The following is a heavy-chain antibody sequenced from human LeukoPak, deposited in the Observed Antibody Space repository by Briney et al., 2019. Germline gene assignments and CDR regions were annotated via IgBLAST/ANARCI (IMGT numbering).Heavy chain of an antibody. Sequence: PGGFLRLSCAASGFPFKWYWMNWVRQAPGKGLELVANINPDGSAKYFMESVKGRFSISRDNANNRLYLQMTSLRAEDTAVYYCAKDHIRLYDSSGFFDYWGQGTLVTVSS. D-gene: IGHD3-22*01. V-gene: IGHV3-7*01. CDR1: GFPFKWYW. CDR2: INPDGSAK. CDR3: AKDHIRLYDSSGFFDY. J-gene: IGHJ4*02.